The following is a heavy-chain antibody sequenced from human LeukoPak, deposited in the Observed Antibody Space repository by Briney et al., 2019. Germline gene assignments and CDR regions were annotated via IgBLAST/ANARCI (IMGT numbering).Heavy chain of an antibody. Sequence: ASVKVSCKVSGYTLTELSMHWVRQAPGKGPEWMGGFDPEDGETIYAQKFQGRVTMTEDTSTDTAYMELSSLRSEDTAVYYCATDFVVVPAAMPTDYWGQGTLVTVSS. CDR2: FDPEDGET. D-gene: IGHD2-2*01. CDR3: ATDFVVVPAAMPTDY. J-gene: IGHJ4*02. V-gene: IGHV1-24*01. CDR1: GYTLTELS.